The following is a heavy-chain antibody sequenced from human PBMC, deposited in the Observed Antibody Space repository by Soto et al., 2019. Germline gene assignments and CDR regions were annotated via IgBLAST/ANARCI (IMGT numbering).Heavy chain of an antibody. CDR1: GYTFTSYG. J-gene: IGHJ5*02. CDR3: VRRHVSATGIDWFDP. D-gene: IGHD6-13*01. V-gene: IGHV1-3*01. Sequence: GASVKVSYKASGYTFTSYGIHWVRQAPGQRLEWMGWINAANGDTKYSPKFQGRVTITRDTSASTAYMELSSLRSEDTAVYYCVRRHVSATGIDWFDPWGQGTLVPVSS. CDR2: INAANGDT.